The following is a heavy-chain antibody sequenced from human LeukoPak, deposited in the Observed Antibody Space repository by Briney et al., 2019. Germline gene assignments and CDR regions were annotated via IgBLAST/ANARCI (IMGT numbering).Heavy chain of an antibody. CDR3: ARSRAYDYHFDN. CDR2: IYYSGST. CDR1: GGSISSYY. J-gene: IGHJ4*02. D-gene: IGHD5-12*01. V-gene: IGHV4-59*08. Sequence: SETLSLTCTVSGGSISSYYWSWIRQPPGKGLEWIGYIYYSGSTNYNPSLKSRVTISVDTSKNQFSLKLSSVTAADTAVYYCARSRAYDYHFDNWGQGTLVTVSS.